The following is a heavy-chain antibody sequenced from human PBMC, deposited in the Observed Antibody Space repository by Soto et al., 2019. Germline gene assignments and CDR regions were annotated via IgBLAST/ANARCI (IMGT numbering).Heavy chain of an antibody. CDR1: GFDFSNSW. CDR3: ARDKSYALAV. V-gene: IGHV3-74*03. Sequence: EVQLVESGGGFVQPGGSLRLSCAASGFDFSNSWMHWVRQVPGKGLVWVSHINSDGSSTTYADSVKGRFTISRHNARITVYLQLDSLRVEDTAVYYCARDKSYALAVWGQGTTVTVSS. CDR2: INSDGSST. J-gene: IGHJ6*02. D-gene: IGHD4-17*01.